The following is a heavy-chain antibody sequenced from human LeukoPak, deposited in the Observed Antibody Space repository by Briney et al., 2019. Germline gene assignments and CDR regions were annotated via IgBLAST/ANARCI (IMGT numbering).Heavy chain of an antibody. Sequence: GASVKVSCKASGYTFTSYGISWVRQAPGQGLEWMGWISAYNGNTNYAQKLQGRVTMTTDTSTSTAYMELRSLRSDDTAVYYCARGGAIFGVVNDAFDIWGQGTMVTVSS. CDR2: ISAYNGNT. D-gene: IGHD3-3*01. CDR3: ARGGAIFGVVNDAFDI. J-gene: IGHJ3*02. V-gene: IGHV1-18*01. CDR1: GYTFTSYG.